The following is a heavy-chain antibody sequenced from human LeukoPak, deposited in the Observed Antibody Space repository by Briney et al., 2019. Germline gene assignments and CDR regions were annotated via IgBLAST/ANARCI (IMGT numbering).Heavy chain of an antibody. CDR2: INPNSGGT. J-gene: IGHJ4*02. CDR1: GYTFTGYY. V-gene: IGHV1-2*02. D-gene: IGHD6-13*01. CDR3: ARDITTRIPGIAAAGTDGY. Sequence: ASVKVSCKASGYTFTGYYMHWVRQAPEQGLEWMGWINPNSGGTNYAQKFQGRVTMTRDTSISTAYMELSRLRSDDTAVYYCARDITTRIPGIAAAGTDGYWGQGTLVTVSS.